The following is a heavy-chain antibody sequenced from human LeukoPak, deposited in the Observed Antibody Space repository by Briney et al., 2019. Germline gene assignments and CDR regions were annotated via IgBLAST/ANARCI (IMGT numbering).Heavy chain of an antibody. Sequence: GGSLRLSCVASGLPIADFAMHWVRQAPGKGLEWASLISGDGVSTFYADSVKGRFSISRDNSKNSLSLEMNSLRTEDTAMYYCARGSGKFDYWGQGNLVAVSS. V-gene: IGHV3-43*02. CDR1: GLPIADFA. CDR3: ARGSGKFDY. J-gene: IGHJ4*02. CDR2: ISGDGVST.